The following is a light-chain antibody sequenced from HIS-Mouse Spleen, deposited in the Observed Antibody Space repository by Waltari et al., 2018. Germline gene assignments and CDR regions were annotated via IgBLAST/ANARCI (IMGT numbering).Light chain of an antibody. Sequence: DIVMTQSPDSLAVSLGERANINCKSSQSVLYSYNNNNYLVWYQQKPGQPPKLLIYWASTRESGVPDRFSGSGSVTDFTLTISSLQAEYVAVYYCQQYYSTPFTFGPGTKVDIK. CDR3: QQYYSTPFT. CDR1: QSVLYSYNNNNY. V-gene: IGKV4-1*01. CDR2: WAS. J-gene: IGKJ3*01.